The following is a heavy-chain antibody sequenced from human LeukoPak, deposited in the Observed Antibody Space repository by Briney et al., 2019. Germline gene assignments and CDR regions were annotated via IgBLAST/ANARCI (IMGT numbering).Heavy chain of an antibody. CDR1: GFTFSSYE. D-gene: IGHD5-12*01. Sequence: PGGSLRLSCAASGFTFSSYEMNWVRQAPGKGLEWVSYISSSGSTIYYADSVKGRFTISRDNAKNSLYLQMNSLRAEDTAVYYCARRSGYDSNYFDYWGQGTLVTVSS. CDR3: ARRSGYDSNYFDY. V-gene: IGHV3-48*03. J-gene: IGHJ4*02. CDR2: ISSSGSTI.